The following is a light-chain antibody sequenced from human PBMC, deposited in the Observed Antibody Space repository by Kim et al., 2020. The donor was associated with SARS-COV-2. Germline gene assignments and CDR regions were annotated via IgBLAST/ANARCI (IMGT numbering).Light chain of an antibody. CDR1: KLGDKY. CDR2: QDS. V-gene: IGLV3-1*01. Sequence: SYELTQPPSASVSPGQTASITCSGDKLGDKYACWYQQKPGQSPVLVIYQDSKRPSGIPERFSGSNSGNTATLTISGTQAMDEADYYCQAWDSRTSVFGTG. J-gene: IGLJ1*01. CDR3: QAWDSRTSV.